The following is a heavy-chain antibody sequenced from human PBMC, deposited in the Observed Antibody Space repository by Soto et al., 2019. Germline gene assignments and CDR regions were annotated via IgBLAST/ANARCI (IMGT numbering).Heavy chain of an antibody. Sequence: SETLSLTCTVSGGSISNHYWSWIRQPPGKGLEWIGYIYYNGNTNYNPSLKSRVTMSVDTSKNQISLKLSSVTAADTAVYYCATSRAGPWYNDYWGQGTLVTVSS. CDR2: IYYNGNT. CDR1: GGSISNHY. J-gene: IGHJ4*02. CDR3: ATSRAGPWYNDY. V-gene: IGHV4-59*11. D-gene: IGHD1-1*01.